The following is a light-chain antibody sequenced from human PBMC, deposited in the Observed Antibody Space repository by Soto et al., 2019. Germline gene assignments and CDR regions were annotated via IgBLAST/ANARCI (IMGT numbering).Light chain of an antibody. CDR3: ATWDDSLNARGV. CDR1: RSNIGNNA. J-gene: IGLJ3*02. V-gene: IGLV1-44*01. Sequence: QAVVTQTPSASRTPGQRVTISCSGSRSNIGNNAVSWYQQFPGTAPKLLIYNNNQRPSGVPDRFSGSKSGTSASLAISGLQSEDEADYYCATWDDSLNARGVFGGGTKLTVL. CDR2: NNN.